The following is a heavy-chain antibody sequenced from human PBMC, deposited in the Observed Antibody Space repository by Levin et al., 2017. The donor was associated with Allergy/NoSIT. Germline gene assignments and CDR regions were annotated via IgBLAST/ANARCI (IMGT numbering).Heavy chain of an antibody. CDR1: GFTFNNYA. CDR3: AKGRYGPDY. D-gene: IGHD4-17*01. CDR2: ITGSGDNT. V-gene: IGHV3-23*01. Sequence: GESLKISCAATGFTFNNYAMSWVRQAPGKGLEWVSTITGSGDNTYSADSVRGRFTISRDNSKNTLYLRVNSLRAEDTAVYYCAKGRYGPDYWGQGTLVTVSS. J-gene: IGHJ4*02.